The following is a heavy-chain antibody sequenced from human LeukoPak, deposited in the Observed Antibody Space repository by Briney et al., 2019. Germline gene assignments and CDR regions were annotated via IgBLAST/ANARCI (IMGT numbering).Heavy chain of an antibody. D-gene: IGHD3-22*01. V-gene: IGHV1-2*02. Sequence: VASVKVSCKASGYTFTGYYMHWVRQAPGQGLEWMGWINPNSGGTNYAQKLQGRVTMTTDTSTSTAYMELRSLRSDDTAVYYCARDNSYYDSSGYYQDHNWFDPWGQGTLVTVSS. CDR2: INPNSGGT. CDR3: ARDNSYYDSSGYYQDHNWFDP. J-gene: IGHJ5*02. CDR1: GYTFTGYY.